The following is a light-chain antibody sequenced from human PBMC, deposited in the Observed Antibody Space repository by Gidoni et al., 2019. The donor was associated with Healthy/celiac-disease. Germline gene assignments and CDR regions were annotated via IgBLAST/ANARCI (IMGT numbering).Light chain of an antibody. V-gene: IGKV3-20*01. J-gene: IGKJ2*01. CDR1: QSVSSSY. CDR3: QQYGSSPRT. Sequence: VLTQSPGTLSLSPGERATLSCRASQSVSSSYLAWYQQKPGQAPRLLIYGASSRATGIPDRFSGSGSGTDFTLTISRLEPEDFAVYYCQQYGSSPRTFGQGTKLEIK. CDR2: GAS.